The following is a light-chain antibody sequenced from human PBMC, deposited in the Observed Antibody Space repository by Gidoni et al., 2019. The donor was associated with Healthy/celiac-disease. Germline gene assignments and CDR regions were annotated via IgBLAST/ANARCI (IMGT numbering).Light chain of an antibody. CDR1: SSNIVSNY. CDR2: RNT. V-gene: IGLV1-47*01. J-gene: IGLJ3*02. Sequence: QSVLTQPPSASGTPGQRVTISCSGSSSNIVSNYVYWYQQLPGTAPKLLIYRNTQRPSGVPDRFSGSKSGTSASLAISGLRSEDEADYYCAAWYDSLSGWVFRGGTKLTVL. CDR3: AAWYDSLSGWV.